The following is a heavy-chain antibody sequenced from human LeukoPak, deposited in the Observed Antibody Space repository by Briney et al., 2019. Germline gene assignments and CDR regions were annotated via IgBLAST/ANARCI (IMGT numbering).Heavy chain of an antibody. CDR2: ISAYNGNT. V-gene: IGHV1-18*01. D-gene: IGHD6-19*01. CDR1: GYNFTSYG. J-gene: IGHJ6*02. Sequence: ASVKVSCKASGYNFTSYGISWVRQAPGQGLEWMGWISAYNGNTNYAQKLQGRVTMTTDTSTSTAYMELRSLRSDDTAVYYCARDTSSSGWYSGMDVWGQGTTVTVSS. CDR3: ARDTSSSGWYSGMDV.